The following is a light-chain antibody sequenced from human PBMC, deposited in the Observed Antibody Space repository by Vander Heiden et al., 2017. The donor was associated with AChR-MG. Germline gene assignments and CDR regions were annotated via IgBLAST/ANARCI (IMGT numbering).Light chain of an antibody. J-gene: IGKJ4*01. CDR2: DAS. CDR1: QTVSNY. CDR3: QQPSNWPLT. Sequence: IVLTRSPATLALSPGERATLSCRASQTVSNYLAWNPQKPGQAPRLLIYDASNRATGLPARFSGRGSPTDFTLTISSLVPEAFPVYSCQQPSNWPLTFGGGTKVEIK. V-gene: IGKV3-11*01.